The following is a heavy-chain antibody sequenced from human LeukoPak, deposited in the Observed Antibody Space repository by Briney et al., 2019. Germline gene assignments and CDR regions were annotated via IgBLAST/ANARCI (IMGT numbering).Heavy chain of an antibody. V-gene: IGHV4-39*01. CDR1: GGSISSSSYY. CDR2: IYYSGST. J-gene: IGHJ4*02. CDR3: ARLGNSAAGTTVFDY. D-gene: IGHD6-13*01. Sequence: PSETLSLTCTVSGGSISSSSYYWGWIRQPPGKGLEWIGSIYYSGSTYYNPSLKSRVTISVDTSKNQFSLKLSSVTAADTAVYYCARLGNSAAGTTVFDYWGQGTLVTVSS.